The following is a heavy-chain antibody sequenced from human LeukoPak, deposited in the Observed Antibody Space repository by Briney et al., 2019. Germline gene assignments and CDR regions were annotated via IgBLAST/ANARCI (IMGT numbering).Heavy chain of an antibody. CDR1: GYSFATYW. CDR3: GRRGYCGGDCYSDY. V-gene: IGHV5-51*01. D-gene: IGHD2-21*01. CDR2: IYPGDSDT. Sequence: GESLKISCKGSGYSFATYWIGWVRQMPGKGLEWMGIIYPGDSDTRYSPSFQGQVTISADKSISTAFLQWSSLKASDTAMYYCGRRGYCGGDCYSDYWGEGTLVTVSP. J-gene: IGHJ4*02.